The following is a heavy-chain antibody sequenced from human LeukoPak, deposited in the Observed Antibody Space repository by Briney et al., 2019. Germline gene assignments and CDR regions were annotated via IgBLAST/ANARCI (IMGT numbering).Heavy chain of an antibody. Sequence: GGSLRLSCAASGFTVSSNYTSWVRQAPGKGLEWVSVIYSGGSTYYADSVKGRFTISRDNSKNTLYLQMNSLRAEDTAVYYCARETIAVAGYFDYWGQGTLVTVSS. J-gene: IGHJ4*02. V-gene: IGHV3-66*01. CDR2: IYSGGST. D-gene: IGHD6-19*01. CDR1: GFTVSSNY. CDR3: ARETIAVAGYFDY.